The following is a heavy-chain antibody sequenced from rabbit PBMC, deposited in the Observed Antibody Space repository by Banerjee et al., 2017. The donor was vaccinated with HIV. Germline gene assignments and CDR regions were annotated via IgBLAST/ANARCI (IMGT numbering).Heavy chain of an antibody. Sequence: QSLEESGGDLVKPGASLTLTCTASGVSFSYSSYLCWVRQAPGTGLEWIACIDAGSSGFTYFATWAKGRFTISKASSTTVPLQMTRLTAADTATYFCARGSAAMTMVITGYYLSLWGPGTLVTVS. V-gene: IGHV1S40*01. CDR3: ARGSAAMTMVITGYYLSL. J-gene: IGHJ4*01. D-gene: IGHD2-1*01. CDR2: IDAGSSGFT. CDR1: GVSFSYSSY.